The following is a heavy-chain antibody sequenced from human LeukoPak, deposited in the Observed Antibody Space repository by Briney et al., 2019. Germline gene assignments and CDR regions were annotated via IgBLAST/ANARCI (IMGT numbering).Heavy chain of an antibody. CDR3: ATHSPDY. CDR2: ITSNSSYI. Sequence: GGSLRLSCAASGFTFSTYNMNWVRQAPGKGLEWVSSITSNSSYIYYADSVKGRFTISRDNPKNSLYLQMNNLGAEDTAVYYCATHSPDYWGQGTLVTVSS. V-gene: IGHV3-21*01. J-gene: IGHJ4*02. CDR1: GFTFSTYN.